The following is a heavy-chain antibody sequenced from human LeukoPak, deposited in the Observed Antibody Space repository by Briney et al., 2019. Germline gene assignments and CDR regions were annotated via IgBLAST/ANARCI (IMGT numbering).Heavy chain of an antibody. Sequence: ASVKVSCKASGYTFTGYYMHWVRQAPGQGLEWMGWINPNSGGTNYAQKFQGRVTMTRDTSISTAYMELSRLRSDDTAVYYCARADIVARNYYYYYMDVWGKGATVTISS. J-gene: IGHJ6*03. CDR1: GYTFTGYY. CDR3: ARADIVARNYYYYYMDV. CDR2: INPNSGGT. V-gene: IGHV1-2*02. D-gene: IGHD5-12*01.